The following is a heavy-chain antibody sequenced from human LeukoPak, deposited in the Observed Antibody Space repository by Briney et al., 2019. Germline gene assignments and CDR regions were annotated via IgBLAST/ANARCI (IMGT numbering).Heavy chain of an antibody. D-gene: IGHD3-10*01. CDR1: GFTFSDYY. V-gene: IGHV3-11*01. CDR2: ISSSGSTI. J-gene: IGHJ4*02. CDR3: ASSRKGFGESSDY. Sequence: GGSLRLSCAASGFTFSDYYMSWLRQAPGQGLEWGSYISSSGSTIYYADSVKGRFTISRDNAKNSLYLQMNSLRAQDTAVYYCASSRKGFGESSDYWGQGTLVTVSS.